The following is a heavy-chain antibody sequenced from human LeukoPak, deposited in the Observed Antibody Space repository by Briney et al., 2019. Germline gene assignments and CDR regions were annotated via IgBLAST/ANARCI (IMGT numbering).Heavy chain of an antibody. CDR3: ARNPTMVRGVPNWFDP. J-gene: IGHJ5*02. Sequence: PGGSLRLSCAASGFTVSSNYMSWVRQAPGKGLEWVSVIYSGGSTYYADSVKGRFTISRDNSKNTLYLQMNSLRAEDTAEYYCARNPTMVRGVPNWFDPWGQGTLVTVSS. V-gene: IGHV3-53*01. CDR1: GFTVSSNY. CDR2: IYSGGST. D-gene: IGHD3-10*01.